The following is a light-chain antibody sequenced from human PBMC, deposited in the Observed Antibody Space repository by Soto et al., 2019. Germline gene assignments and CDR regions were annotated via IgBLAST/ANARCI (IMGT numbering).Light chain of an antibody. CDR3: QQYNQLPIT. CDR1: QSVGST. Sequence: EIVMTQSPATLSVSPGERATLSCRASQSVGSTLAWYQQKPGQAPRLLIYGASTRATSISARFSGSGSATDFTLTISSLQSEDFAVYYCQQYNQLPITFGQGTRLEIK. CDR2: GAS. V-gene: IGKV3-15*01. J-gene: IGKJ5*01.